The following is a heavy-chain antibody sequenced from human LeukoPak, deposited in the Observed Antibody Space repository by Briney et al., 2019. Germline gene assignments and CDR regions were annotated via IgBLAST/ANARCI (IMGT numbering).Heavy chain of an antibody. Sequence: ASVKVSCKASGYSFTSYFMHWVRQAPGQGLEWMGIIYPGGGNIRYAQKFQGRVTVTRDRSTSTVYMELSSLRSEDTAVYYCARAGMHGYNVFDIWGQGTMVTVSS. CDR2: IYPGGGNI. CDR3: ARAGMHGYNVFDI. D-gene: IGHD5-24*01. CDR1: GYSFTSYF. J-gene: IGHJ3*02. V-gene: IGHV1-46*03.